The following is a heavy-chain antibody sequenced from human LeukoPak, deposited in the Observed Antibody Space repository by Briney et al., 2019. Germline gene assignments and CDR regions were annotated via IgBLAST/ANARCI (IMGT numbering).Heavy chain of an antibody. V-gene: IGHV3-23*01. D-gene: IGHD3-16*01. J-gene: IGHJ4*02. CDR1: GFIFSSNA. CDR2: LSSSGEST. Sequence: GGSLRLSCAASGFIFSSNAMSWVRQAPGKGLEWVAALSSSGESTYYADSVKGRFTISRDTSKNMLYLQMNSLRAEDTAVYFCARGAHYAWNSWGQGTLVTVSS. CDR3: ARGAHYAWNS.